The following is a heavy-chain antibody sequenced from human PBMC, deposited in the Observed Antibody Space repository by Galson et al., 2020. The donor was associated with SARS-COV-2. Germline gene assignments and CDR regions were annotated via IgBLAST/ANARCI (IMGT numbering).Heavy chain of an antibody. CDR2: MYYSGNT. Sequence: SETLSLTCAVSGGSISSSTYYWGWIRQPPGKGLEWIGSMYYSGNTYYNPSLKSRVTISVDTSKNQFSLKLSSVTAADTAVYYCASRFGSGTYYTKETWGQGILVTVSS. CDR1: GGSISSSTYY. J-gene: IGHJ5*02. V-gene: IGHV4-39*01. CDR3: ASRFGSGTYYTKET. D-gene: IGHD3-10*01.